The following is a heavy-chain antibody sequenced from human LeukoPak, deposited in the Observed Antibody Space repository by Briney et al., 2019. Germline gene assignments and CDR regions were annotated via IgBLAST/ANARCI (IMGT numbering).Heavy chain of an antibody. J-gene: IGHJ5*02. CDR1: GFTFGLYS. V-gene: IGHV3-21*01. D-gene: IGHD3-22*01. Sequence: GGSLRLSCAASGFTFGLYSMTWVRQAPGKGLEWVSLIDSNSNFMNYADSVKGRFTISRDNAKKSLYLQMNSLRAEDTAVYCCARDLGQYYDTSDNWFDPWGQGTLVTVSS. CDR3: ARDLGQYYDTSDNWFDP. CDR2: IDSNSNFM.